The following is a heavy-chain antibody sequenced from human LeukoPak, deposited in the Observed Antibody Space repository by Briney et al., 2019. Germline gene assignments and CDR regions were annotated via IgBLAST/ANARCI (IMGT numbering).Heavy chain of an antibody. CDR3: ARLESAAAGNRWFDP. J-gene: IGHJ5*02. CDR2: IYHSGRT. CDR1: GGSFSGYY. Sequence: SETLSLTCAVYGGSFSGYYWGWIRQPPGKGLEWIGSIYHSGRTFYNPSLKSRVTISVDTSKNQFSLKLTSVTAADTAVCYCARLESAAAGNRWFDPWGQGILVTVSS. D-gene: IGHD6-13*01. V-gene: IGHV4-34*01.